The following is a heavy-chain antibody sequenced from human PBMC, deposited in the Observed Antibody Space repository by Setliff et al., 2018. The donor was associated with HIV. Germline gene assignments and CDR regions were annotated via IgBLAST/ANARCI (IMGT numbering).Heavy chain of an antibody. J-gene: IGHJ6*02. CDR3: ARGYDGSSWYHYYYYGMDV. V-gene: IGHV4-59*01. CDR2: IYYSGST. D-gene: IGHD6-13*01. Sequence: SETLSLTCTVSGGSISSYYWNWIRQPPGKGLEWIGYIYYSGSTNYNPSLKSRVTISVDTSKNQFSLKLTSVTAADTAVYYCARGYDGSSWYHYYYYGMDVWGQGTTVTVSS. CDR1: GGSISSYY.